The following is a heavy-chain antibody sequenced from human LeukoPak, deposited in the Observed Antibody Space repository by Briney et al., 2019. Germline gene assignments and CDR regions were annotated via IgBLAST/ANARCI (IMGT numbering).Heavy chain of an antibody. Sequence: PSETLSLTCTVSGGSTSSYYWSWIRQPPGKGLEWIGYIYTSGSTNYNPSLKSRVTISVDTSKNQFSLKLSSVTAADTAVYYCARHRVTDYYDSSGPAARPDYFDYWGQGTLVTVSS. CDR1: GGSTSSYY. D-gene: IGHD3-22*01. J-gene: IGHJ4*02. CDR2: IYTSGST. CDR3: ARHRVTDYYDSSGPAARPDYFDY. V-gene: IGHV4-4*09.